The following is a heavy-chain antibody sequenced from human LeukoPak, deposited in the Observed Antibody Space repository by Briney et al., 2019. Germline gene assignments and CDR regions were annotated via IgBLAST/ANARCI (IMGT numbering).Heavy chain of an antibody. J-gene: IGHJ3*02. CDR2: ISSSSSYI. CDR1: GFTFSSYS. Sequence: GGSLRLSCAASGFTFSSYSMNWVRQAPGKGLEWVSSISSSSSYIYYADSVEGRFTISRDNAKNSLYLQMNSLRAEDTAVYYCARARSGWLYDAFDIWGQGTMVTVSS. V-gene: IGHV3-21*01. CDR3: ARARSGWLYDAFDI. D-gene: IGHD6-19*01.